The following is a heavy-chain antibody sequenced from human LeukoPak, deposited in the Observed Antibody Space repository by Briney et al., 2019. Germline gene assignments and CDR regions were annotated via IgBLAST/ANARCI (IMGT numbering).Heavy chain of an antibody. CDR3: ARSLEMATIARQEYYFDY. D-gene: IGHD5-24*01. CDR2: INPNSGGT. CDR1: GYTFTGYY. J-gene: IGHJ4*02. V-gene: IGHV1-2*02. Sequence: ALVKVSCKASGYTFTGYYMHWVRQAPGQGLEWMGWINPNSGGTNYAQKFQGRVTMTRDTSISTAYMELSRLRSDDTAVYYCARSLEMATIARQEYYFDYWGQGTLVTVSS.